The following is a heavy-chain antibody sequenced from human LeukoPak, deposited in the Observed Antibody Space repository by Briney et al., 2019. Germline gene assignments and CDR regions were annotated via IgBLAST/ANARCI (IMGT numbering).Heavy chain of an antibody. V-gene: IGHV3-49*03. CDR1: GFTFGDYA. CDR3: TRGDGKQWLVLIDY. J-gene: IGHJ4*02. Sequence: GRSLRLSCTASGFTFGDYAMSWFRQAPGKGLEWVGFIRSKAYGGTTEYAASVKGRFTISRDDSKSIAYLQMNSLKTEDTAVYYCTRGDGKQWLVLIDYWGQGTLVTVSS. D-gene: IGHD6-19*01. CDR2: IRSKAYGGTT.